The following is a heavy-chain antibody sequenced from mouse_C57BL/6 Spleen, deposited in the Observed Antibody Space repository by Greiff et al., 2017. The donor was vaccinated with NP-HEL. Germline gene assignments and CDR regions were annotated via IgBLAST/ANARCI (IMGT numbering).Heavy chain of an antibody. CDR2: IDPSDSYT. D-gene: IGHD2-2*01. J-gene: IGHJ3*01. CDR1: GYTFTSYW. Sequence: QVQLQQPGAELVKPGASVKLSCKASGYTFTSYWMQWVKQRPGQGLEWIGEIDPSDSYTNYNQKFKGKATLTVDTSSSTAYMQLSSLTSEDSAVYYCAGYVDWGQGTLVTVSA. CDR3: AGYVD. V-gene: IGHV1-50*01.